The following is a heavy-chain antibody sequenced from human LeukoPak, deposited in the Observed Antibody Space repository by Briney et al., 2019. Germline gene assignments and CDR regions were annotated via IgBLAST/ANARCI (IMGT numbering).Heavy chain of an antibody. CDR1: GGSISSYY. Sequence: SETLSLTCTVSGGSISSYYWSWIRQPPGKGLKWIGYIYYSGSTNYNPSLKSRVTISVDTSKNQFSLKLSSVTAADTAVYYCARGDGDYLYWGQGTLVTVSS. CDR2: IYYSGST. CDR3: ARGDGDYLY. J-gene: IGHJ4*02. D-gene: IGHD4-17*01. V-gene: IGHV4-59*01.